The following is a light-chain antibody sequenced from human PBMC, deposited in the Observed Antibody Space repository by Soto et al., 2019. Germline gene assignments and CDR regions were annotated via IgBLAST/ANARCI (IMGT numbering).Light chain of an antibody. Sequence: DIQMTQSPSSVSASVGDRVTITCRATQGLSGSLAWYQQKPGKAPKLLISVTSRLQSGVPSRFSGSASGTDFTLTIDSLQPEDLATYYCQQGHNWPLTCGQGTRLEIK. CDR3: QQGHNWPLT. CDR2: VTS. V-gene: IGKV1-12*01. J-gene: IGKJ5*01. CDR1: QGLSGS.